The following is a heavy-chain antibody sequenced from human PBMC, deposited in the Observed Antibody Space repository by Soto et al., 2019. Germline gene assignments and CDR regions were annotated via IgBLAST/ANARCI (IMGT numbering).Heavy chain of an antibody. J-gene: IGHJ5*02. V-gene: IGHV4-38-2*01. D-gene: IGHD3-10*01. CDR3: ARAYGSGSNDWFDR. CDR2: IYHSGST. CDR1: GYSISSGYY. Sequence: SETLSLTCAVSGYSISSGYYWDWIRQPPGKGLEWIGSIYHSGSTYYNPSLKSRVTISVDTSKNQFSLKLSSVTAADTAVYYCARAYGSGSNDWFDRWCQGTRVTVSS.